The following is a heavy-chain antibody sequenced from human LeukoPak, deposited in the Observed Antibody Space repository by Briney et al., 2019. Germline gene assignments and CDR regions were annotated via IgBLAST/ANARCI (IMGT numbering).Heavy chain of an antibody. V-gene: IGHV1-2*02. D-gene: IGHD6-13*01. Sequence: ASVKVSRKASGYTFTGYYMHWVRQAPGQGLEWMGWINPNSGGTNYAQKFQGRVTMTRDTSISTAYMELSRLRSDDTAVYYCARDVRSSSWYYYYYYYMDVWGKGTTVTISS. CDR3: ARDVRSSSWYYYYYYYMDV. J-gene: IGHJ6*03. CDR2: INPNSGGT. CDR1: GYTFTGYY.